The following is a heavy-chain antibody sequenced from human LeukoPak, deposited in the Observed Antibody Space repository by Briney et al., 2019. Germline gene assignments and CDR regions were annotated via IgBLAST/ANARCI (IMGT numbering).Heavy chain of an antibody. V-gene: IGHV3-9*01. CDR1: GFTFDDYA. J-gene: IGHJ4*02. CDR3: AKGGGVVVKYYFDY. CDR2: ISWNSGSI. D-gene: IGHD3-22*01. Sequence: GRSLRLSCAASGFTFDDYAMHWVRQAPGKGLEWVSGISWNSGSIGYADSVKGRFTIFRDNAKNSLYLQMNSLRAEDTALYYCAKGGGVVVKYYFDYWGQGTLVTVSS.